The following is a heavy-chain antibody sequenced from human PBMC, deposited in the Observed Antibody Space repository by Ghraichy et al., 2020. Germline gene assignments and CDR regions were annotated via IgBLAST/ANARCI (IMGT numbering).Heavy chain of an antibody. V-gene: IGHV1-18*01. CDR3: ARDAYYYDSSGETSFDI. CDR2: ISAYNGNT. Sequence: ASVKVSCKASGYTFTSYGISWVRQAPGQGLEWMGWISAYNGNTNYAQKLQGRVTMTTDTSTSTAYMELRSLRSDDTAVYYCARDAYYYDSSGETSFDIWGQGTMVTVSS. D-gene: IGHD3-22*01. J-gene: IGHJ3*02. CDR1: GYTFTSYG.